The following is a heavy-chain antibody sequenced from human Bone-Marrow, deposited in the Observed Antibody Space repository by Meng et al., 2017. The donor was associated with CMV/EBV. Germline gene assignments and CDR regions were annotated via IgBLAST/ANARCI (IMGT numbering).Heavy chain of an antibody. V-gene: IGHV3-30-3*01. D-gene: IGHD3-3*01. CDR1: GFTFSSYA. Sequence: GGSLRLTCAASGFTFSSYAMHWVRQAPGKGLEWVAVISYDGSNKYYADSVKGRFTISRDNSKNTPYLQMNSLRAEDTAVYYCASLRSRLEWLLGGFDPWGQGTLVTVSS. J-gene: IGHJ5*02. CDR2: ISYDGSNK. CDR3: ASLRSRLEWLLGGFDP.